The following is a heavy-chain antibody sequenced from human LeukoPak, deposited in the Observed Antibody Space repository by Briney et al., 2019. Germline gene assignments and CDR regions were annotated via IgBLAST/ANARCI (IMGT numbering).Heavy chain of an antibody. CDR2: KRYDGSNK. Sequence: GGSLRLSCAASGVTFSSYGMHWVRQAPGKGLEWVAFKRYDGSNKYYADSVKGRFTISRDNSKNTLYLQMNSLRAEDTAVYYCAKDGDYYDSSGYYYGYYYYMDVWGKGTTVTISS. CDR3: AKDGDYYDSSGYYYGYYYYMDV. V-gene: IGHV3-30*02. D-gene: IGHD3-22*01. CDR1: GVTFSSYG. J-gene: IGHJ6*03.